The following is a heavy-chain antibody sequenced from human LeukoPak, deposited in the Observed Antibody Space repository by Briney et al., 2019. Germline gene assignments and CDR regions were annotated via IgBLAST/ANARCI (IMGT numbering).Heavy chain of an antibody. V-gene: IGHV3-48*03. CDR2: ISSSGSTI. Sequence: PGGSLRLSCAAAGFTFSSYEINGVRQAPGKGLEWVSSISSSGSTIYYADSVKGRFTISRDNAKNALYLQMNSLRAEDTAVYYCARVDTSGFYPWGQGTLVTVSS. CDR1: GFTFSSYE. D-gene: IGHD3-22*01. J-gene: IGHJ5*02. CDR3: ARVDTSGFYP.